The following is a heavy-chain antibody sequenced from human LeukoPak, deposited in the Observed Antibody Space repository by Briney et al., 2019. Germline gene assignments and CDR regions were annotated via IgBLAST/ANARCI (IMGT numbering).Heavy chain of an antibody. CDR1: GFSISSGSYY. D-gene: IGHD6-19*01. CDR3: AREVGYSSGWYGYYYYGMDV. Sequence: SETLSLTCTVSGFSISSGSYYWGWLRQPAGKGLEWNGSIYTSGSNYYNPSLKSLFTITVDASKNQFSLKLSSVTAAVTAVYYWAREVGYSSGWYGYYYYGMDVWGQGTTVSVSS. J-gene: IGHJ6*02. V-gene: IGHV4-61*02. CDR2: IYTSGSN.